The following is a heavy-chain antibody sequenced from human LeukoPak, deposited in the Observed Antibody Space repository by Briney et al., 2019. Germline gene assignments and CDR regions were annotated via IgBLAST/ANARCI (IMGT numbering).Heavy chain of an antibody. CDR1: GFTFSSYA. CDR2: LSGSGGST. Sequence: AGGSLRLSCAASGFTFSSYAMSWVRQAPGKGLEWVSALSGSGGSTYYADSVKGRFTISRDNSKNTLYLQMNSLRAEDTAVYYCAKRYCSGGSCYYFDYWGQGTLVTVSS. D-gene: IGHD2-15*01. V-gene: IGHV3-23*01. CDR3: AKRYCSGGSCYYFDY. J-gene: IGHJ4*02.